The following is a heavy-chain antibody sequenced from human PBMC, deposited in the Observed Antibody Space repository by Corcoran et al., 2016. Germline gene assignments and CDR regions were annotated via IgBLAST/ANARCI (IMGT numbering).Heavy chain of an antibody. CDR3: AADFWSGYPRYYFDY. CDR1: GFTFSSYW. D-gene: IGHD3-3*01. CDR2: IKQDGSEK. Sequence: EVQLVESGGGLVQPGGSLRLSCAASGFTFSSYWMSWVRQAPGKGLEWVANIKQDGSEKYYVDSVKGRFTISRDNAKNSLYLQMNSLRAEDTGVYYCAADFWSGYPRYYFDYWGQGTLVTVSS. V-gene: IGHV3-7*01. J-gene: IGHJ4*02.